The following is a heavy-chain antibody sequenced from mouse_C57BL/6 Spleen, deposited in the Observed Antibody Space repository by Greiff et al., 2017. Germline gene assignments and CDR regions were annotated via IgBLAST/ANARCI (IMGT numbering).Heavy chain of an antibody. J-gene: IGHJ4*01. CDR1: GFTFSDYY. V-gene: IGHV5-12*01. D-gene: IGHD2-4*01. Sequence: EVQLVESGGGLVQPGGSLKLSCAASGFTFSDYYMYWVRQTPEKRLEWVAYISNGGGSTYYPDTVKGRFTISRDNAKNTLYLQMSRLKSEDTAMYYCARHEGLQHTGDAMDYWGQGTSVTVSS. CDR3: ARHEGLQHTGDAMDY. CDR2: ISNGGGST.